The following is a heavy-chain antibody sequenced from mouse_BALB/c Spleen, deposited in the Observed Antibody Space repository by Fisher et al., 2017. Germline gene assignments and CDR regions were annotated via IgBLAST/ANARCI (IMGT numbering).Heavy chain of an antibody. V-gene: IGHV5-9-3*01. J-gene: IGHJ4*01. D-gene: IGHD3-3*01. CDR3: ARHSRDHYYAMDY. Sequence: RFTISRDNAKNTLYLQMSSLRSEDTAMYYCARHSRDHYYAMDYWGQGTSVTVSS.